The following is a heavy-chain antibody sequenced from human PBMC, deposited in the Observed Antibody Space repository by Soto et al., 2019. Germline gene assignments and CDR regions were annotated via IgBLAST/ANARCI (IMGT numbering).Heavy chain of an antibody. D-gene: IGHD3-16*01. CDR3: ARGLSDYIWGSYYVSWFDP. CDR2: IYHSGST. J-gene: IGHJ5*02. V-gene: IGHV4-30-2*01. Sequence: PSETLSLTCAVSGGSISSGGYSWSWIRQPPGKGLEWIGYIYHSGSTYYNPSLKSRVTISVDRSKNQFSLKLSSVTAADTAVYYCARGLSDYIWGSYYVSWFDPWGQGTLVTVSS. CDR1: GGSISSGGYS.